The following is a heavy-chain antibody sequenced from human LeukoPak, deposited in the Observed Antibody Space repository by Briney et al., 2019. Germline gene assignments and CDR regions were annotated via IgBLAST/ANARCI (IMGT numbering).Heavy chain of an antibody. CDR1: GYTFTSYD. Sequence: SVKVSCKASGYTFTSYDINWVRQAPGQGLEWMGGIIPISGTADYAQKFQGRVTITTDESTSTAYTELSSLRSEDTAIYYCATGLSSSSGFDYWGQGTLVTVSS. CDR2: IIPISGTA. J-gene: IGHJ4*02. CDR3: ATGLSSSSGFDY. D-gene: IGHD6-6*01. V-gene: IGHV1-69*05.